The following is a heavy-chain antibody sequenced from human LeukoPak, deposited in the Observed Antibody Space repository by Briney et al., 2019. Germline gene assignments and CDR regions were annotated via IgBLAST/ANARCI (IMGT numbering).Heavy chain of an antibody. D-gene: IGHD3-10*01. Sequence: GGSLRLSSAASGFTFSSYGMHWVRQAPGKGLEWVAVIWYDGSNKYYADSVKVRFTISRDNSKNTLYLQMNSLRAEDTAVYYCAKDRTVRTRGWFDPWGQGTLVTVSS. CDR1: GFTFSSYG. J-gene: IGHJ5*02. CDR2: IWYDGSNK. CDR3: AKDRTVRTRGWFDP. V-gene: IGHV3-33*06.